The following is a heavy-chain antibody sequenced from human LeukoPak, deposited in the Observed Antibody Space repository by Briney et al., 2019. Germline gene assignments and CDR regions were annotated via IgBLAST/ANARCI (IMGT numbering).Heavy chain of an antibody. V-gene: IGHV3-23*01. D-gene: IGHD2-2*01. CDR1: GFIFSTYG. CDR3: AKAGPSYCSSTSCPYFDY. J-gene: IGHJ4*02. CDR2: ISNSGGTT. Sequence: GGSLRLSCAASGFIFSTYGMNWVRQAPEKGLEWVSTISNSGGTTYYADSVMGRFTISRDNSKNTLYLQMNSLRAEDTAVYYCAKAGPSYCSSTSCPYFDYWGQGTLVTVSS.